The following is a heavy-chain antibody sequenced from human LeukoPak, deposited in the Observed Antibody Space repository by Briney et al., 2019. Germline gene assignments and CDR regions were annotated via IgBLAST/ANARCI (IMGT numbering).Heavy chain of an antibody. CDR3: ARCREVGSYYSPYYYYMDV. Sequence: SQTLSLTRTVSGGSISSGGYYWSWIRQHPGKGLEWIGYIYYSGSTYYNPSLKSRVTISVDTSKNQFSLKLSSVTAADTAVYYCARCREVGSYYSPYYYYMDVWGKGTTVTVSS. CDR2: IYYSGST. D-gene: IGHD1-26*01. V-gene: IGHV4-31*03. J-gene: IGHJ6*03. CDR1: GGSISSGGYY.